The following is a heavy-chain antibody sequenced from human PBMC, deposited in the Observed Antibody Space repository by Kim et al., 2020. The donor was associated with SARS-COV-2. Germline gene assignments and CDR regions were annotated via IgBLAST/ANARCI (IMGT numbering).Heavy chain of an antibody. CDR2: INQNGGNT. V-gene: IGHV3-23*01. J-gene: IGHJ5*01. Sequence: GGSLRLSCAASGFTFTKYIMTWVRLAPGKGLDWVSSINQNGGNTYYADSVKGRFTISRDNSRNTVYLQMDRLRVEDTAVYYCAQGHWLDSWGQGTLVIVSS. CDR3: AQGHWLDS. CDR1: GFTFTKYI.